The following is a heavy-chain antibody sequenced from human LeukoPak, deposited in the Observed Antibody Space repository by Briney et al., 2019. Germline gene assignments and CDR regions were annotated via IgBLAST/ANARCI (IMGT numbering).Heavy chain of an antibody. CDR3: ARDGPSTVIFDY. CDR2: IDPNSGGT. J-gene: IGHJ4*02. CDR1: GYTFTGYY. D-gene: IGHD4-17*01. V-gene: IGHV1-2*02. Sequence: SEKVSCKASGYTFTGYYMHWVRQAPGQGLEWMGWIDPNSGGTNYAQQFQGRVTMTRETSISTAYMELSRLRSDDAAVYYCARDGPSTVIFDYWGQGTLVTVSS.